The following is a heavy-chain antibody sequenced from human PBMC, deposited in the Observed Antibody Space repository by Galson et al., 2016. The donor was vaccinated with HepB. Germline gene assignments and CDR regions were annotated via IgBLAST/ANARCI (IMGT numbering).Heavy chain of an antibody. D-gene: IGHD4-11*01. CDR1: GGTFRTYA. CDR3: AREQVTDSNYLFGFDY. Sequence: SVKVSCKASGGTFRTYAISWVRQAPGQGLEWMGGIIPILGTANYAQKLQGRVTITADESTSTAYMELSSLRSEDTAVYYCAREQVTDSNYLFGFDYWGQGTLVTVSS. J-gene: IGHJ4*02. CDR2: IIPILGTA. V-gene: IGHV1-69*13.